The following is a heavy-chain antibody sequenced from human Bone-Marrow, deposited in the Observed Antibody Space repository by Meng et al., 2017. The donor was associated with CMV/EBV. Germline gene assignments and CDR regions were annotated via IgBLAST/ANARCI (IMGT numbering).Heavy chain of an antibody. D-gene: IGHD3-16*01. CDR1: GGSISSSSYY. J-gene: IGHJ4*02. V-gene: IGHV4-39*07. CDR2: IYYSGST. Sequence: SETLSLTCTVSGGSISSSSYYWGWIRQPPGKGLEWIGSIYYSGSTNYNPSLKSRVTISVDTSKNQFSLKLSSVTAADTAVYYCARDRLGQNFDYWGQGTLVTVSS. CDR3: ARDRLGQNFDY.